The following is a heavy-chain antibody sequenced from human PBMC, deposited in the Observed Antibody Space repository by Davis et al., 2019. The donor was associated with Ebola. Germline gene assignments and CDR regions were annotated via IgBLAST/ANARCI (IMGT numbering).Heavy chain of an antibody. CDR2: INYSGRT. Sequence: MPSETLSLTCTVSGDSISTYYWGWIRQPPGEGLEWIGNINYSGRTNHNPSLKSRVTISIDASKNLFSLKLSSVTAADTAVYYCARDRHAYGLDVWGQGTMVAVSS. CDR3: ARDRHAYGLDV. CDR1: GDSISTYY. D-gene: IGHD4-17*01. J-gene: IGHJ3*01. V-gene: IGHV4-59*01.